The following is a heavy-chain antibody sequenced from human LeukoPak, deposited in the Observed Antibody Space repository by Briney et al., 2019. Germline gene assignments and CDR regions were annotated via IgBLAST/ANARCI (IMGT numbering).Heavy chain of an antibody. CDR3: ARGLIAARPTS. D-gene: IGHD6-6*01. V-gene: IGHV1-69*05. Sequence: GASVTVSFKASGGTFSSYAISWVRQAPGQGLEWMGGIIPIFGTANYAQKFQGRVTITTDESTSTAYMELSSLRSEDTAVYYCARGLIAARPTSWGQGTLVTVSS. CDR2: IIPIFGTA. CDR1: GGTFSSYA. J-gene: IGHJ4*02.